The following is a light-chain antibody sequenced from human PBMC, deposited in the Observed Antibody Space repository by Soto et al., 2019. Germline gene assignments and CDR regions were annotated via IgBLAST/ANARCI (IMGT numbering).Light chain of an antibody. CDR3: KSYAGSNTYV. V-gene: IGLV2-8*01. Sequence: QSALTQPPSASGSPGQSVTISCTGTKNDIGVYDFVSWYQHHPGKAPRLIIYEVVQRPSGVPDRFSGSKSGNTASLTVSGLQAAAKADYFCKSYAGSNTYVFGSGTKVTVL. J-gene: IGLJ1*01. CDR1: KNDIGVYDF. CDR2: EVV.